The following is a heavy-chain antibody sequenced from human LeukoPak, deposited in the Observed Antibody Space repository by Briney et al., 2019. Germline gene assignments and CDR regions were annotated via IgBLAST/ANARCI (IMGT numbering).Heavy chain of an antibody. J-gene: IGHJ4*02. V-gene: IGHV4-38-2*02. CDR3: ARGTYSSSWYGGNFDY. CDR1: GYSISSGYY. CDR2: IYHSGST. Sequence: SETLSLTCTVSGYSISSGYYWGWIRQPPGKGLERIGSIYHSGSTYYNPSLKSRVTISVDTSKNQFSLKLSSVTAADTAVYYCARGTYSSSWYGGNFDYWGQGTLVTVSS. D-gene: IGHD6-13*01.